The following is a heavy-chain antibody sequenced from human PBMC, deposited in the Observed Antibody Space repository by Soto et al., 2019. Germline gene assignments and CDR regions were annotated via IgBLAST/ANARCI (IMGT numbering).Heavy chain of an antibody. CDR3: ARVGRQYYYYGFSVY. CDR2: ISGYNGNT. V-gene: IGHV1-18*04. Sequence: QVQLVQSGAAVKKPGASVKVSFKASGDTFTSYSISWVRQAPGQGLEWMGCISGYNGNTNYAQNLQGRVTMTTDTSTGTAYMELRSLSSDDTAVYFCARVGRQYYYYGFSVYLGQGTLVTVSS. J-gene: IGHJ4*02. D-gene: IGHD3-10*01. CDR1: GDTFTSYS.